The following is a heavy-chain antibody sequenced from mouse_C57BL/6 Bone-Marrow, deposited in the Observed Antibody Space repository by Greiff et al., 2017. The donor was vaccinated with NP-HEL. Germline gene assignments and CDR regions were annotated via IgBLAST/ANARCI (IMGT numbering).Heavy chain of an antibody. D-gene: IGHD1-1*01. J-gene: IGHJ2*01. V-gene: IGHV1-82*01. Sequence: QVQLQQPGPELVKPGASVKISCKASGYAFSSYWMHWVKQRPGQGLAWIGRIYPADGDTNYNGKLKGKATLTVDPSSSTAYMQLSSLPAEDSAVYCGARWSYYDGRSAFECGGQGTTLTVS. CDR1: GYAFSSYW. CDR3: ARWSYYDGRSAFEC. CDR2: IYPADGDT.